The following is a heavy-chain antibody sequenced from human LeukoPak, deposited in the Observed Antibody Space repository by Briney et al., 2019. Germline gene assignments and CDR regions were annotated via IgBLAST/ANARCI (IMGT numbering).Heavy chain of an antibody. D-gene: IGHD2-2*01. CDR3: ARADYQLLSPSYNWFDP. CDR2: IWYDGSNK. V-gene: IGHV3-33*01. J-gene: IGHJ5*02. CDR1: GFTFSSYG. Sequence: GGSLRLSCAASGFTFSSYGMHWVRQAPGKGLEWVAVIWYDGSNKYYADSVKGRFTISRGNSKNTLYLQMNSLRAEDTAVYYCARADYQLLSPSYNWFDPWGQGTLVTVSS.